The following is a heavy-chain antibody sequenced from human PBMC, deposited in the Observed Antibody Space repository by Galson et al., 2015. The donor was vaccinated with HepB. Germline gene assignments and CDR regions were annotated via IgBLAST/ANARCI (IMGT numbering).Heavy chain of an antibody. V-gene: IGHV1-69*13. Sequence: SVKVSCKASGGTFSSYAISWVRQAPGQGLEWMGGIIPIFGTANYAQKFQGRVMITADESTSTAYMELSSLRSEDTAVYYCARSIVAATRAYYGMDVCVPGTPVTVSS. D-gene: IGHD3-22*01. J-gene: IGHJ6*02. CDR1: GGTFSSYA. CDR2: IIPIFGTA. CDR3: ARSIVAATRAYYGMDV.